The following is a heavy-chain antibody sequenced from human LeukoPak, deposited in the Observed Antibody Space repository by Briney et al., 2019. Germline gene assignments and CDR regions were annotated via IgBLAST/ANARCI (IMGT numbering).Heavy chain of an antibody. V-gene: IGHV3-48*04. Sequence: GGSLRLSCAASGFTFSSYTMNWVRQAPGKGLEWVSYITSSSSTIYYADSVKGRFTISRDNAKNSLYLQMNSLRAEDTAVYYCARDVVGPLDYWGQGTLVTVSS. J-gene: IGHJ4*02. CDR1: GFTFSSYT. D-gene: IGHD2-21*01. CDR2: ITSSSSTI. CDR3: ARDVVGPLDY.